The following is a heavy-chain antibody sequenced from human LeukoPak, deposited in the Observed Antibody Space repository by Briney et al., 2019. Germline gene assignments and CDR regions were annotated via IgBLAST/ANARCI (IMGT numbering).Heavy chain of an antibody. J-gene: IGHJ4*02. CDR2: ISWNSGSI. Sequence: GGSLRLSCAASGFTFDDYAMHWVRQAPGKGLEWVSGISWNSGSIGYADSVKGRFTISRDNAKNSLYLQMNSLRAEDMALYYCAKDKGYSSSGGFDYWGQGTLVTVSS. CDR3: AKDKGYSSSGGFDY. D-gene: IGHD6-13*01. CDR1: GFTFDDYA. V-gene: IGHV3-9*03.